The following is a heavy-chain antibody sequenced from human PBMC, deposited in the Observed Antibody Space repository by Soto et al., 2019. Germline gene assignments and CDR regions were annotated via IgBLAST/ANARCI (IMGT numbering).Heavy chain of an antibody. CDR2: IYYGGSA. CDR3: ARGGHCTNGVCSALDY. CDR1: GGSISTYY. Sequence: QVQLQESGPGLVKPSGTLSLTCTVSGGSISTYYWSWIRQPPGKGLEWIGYIYYGGSANYNPSLKSRLTISVDTSKKQYSRKLSSVTAADTAVYYCARGGHCTNGVCSALDYWGQGTLVTVSS. D-gene: IGHD2-8*01. J-gene: IGHJ4*02. V-gene: IGHV4-59*08.